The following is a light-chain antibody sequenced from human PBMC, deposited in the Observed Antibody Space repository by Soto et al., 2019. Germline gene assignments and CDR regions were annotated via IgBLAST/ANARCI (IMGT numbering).Light chain of an antibody. J-gene: IGKJ2*01. CDR2: GAS. CDR1: RSVNSRY. CDR3: QQFGDSPPAFT. V-gene: IGKV3-20*01. Sequence: ESMLTQSPGTLSLSPGDRATLSCRASRSVNSRYITWYQQKPGQAPRLLIYGASIRATGIPDRFSGSGSGTDFTLTISRLEAEDFAVYYCQQFGDSPPAFTFGQGTKLEI.